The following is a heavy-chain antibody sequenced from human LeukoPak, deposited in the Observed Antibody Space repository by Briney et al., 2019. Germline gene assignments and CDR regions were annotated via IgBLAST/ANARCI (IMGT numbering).Heavy chain of an antibody. V-gene: IGHV4-59*01. D-gene: IGHD5-18*01. CDR1: GGSISSYY. CDR3: ASPYRGYSYSYGY. CDR2: IYYSGST. J-gene: IGHJ4*02. Sequence: SETLSLTCTVSGGSISSYYWSWIRQPPGKGLEWIGYIYYSGSTNYNPSLKSRVTISVDTSKNQFSLKLSSVTAADTAVYYCASPYRGYSYSYGYWGQGTLVTVSS.